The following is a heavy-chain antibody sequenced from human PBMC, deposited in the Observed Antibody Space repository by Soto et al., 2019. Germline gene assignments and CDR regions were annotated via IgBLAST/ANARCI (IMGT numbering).Heavy chain of an antibody. CDR2: IYWDDDK. Sequence: QITLKESGPTLVKPTQTLTLTCTFSGFSLTTSGVCVGWIRQPPGKALEWLALIYWDDDKSYSPSLKNRLTITKDTSKNQVVLTMTNMDPVDTATYFCAHKRGRGWHFDHWGRGTLVTVSS. J-gene: IGHJ2*01. CDR3: AHKRGRGWHFDH. CDR1: GFSLTTSGVC. V-gene: IGHV2-5*02.